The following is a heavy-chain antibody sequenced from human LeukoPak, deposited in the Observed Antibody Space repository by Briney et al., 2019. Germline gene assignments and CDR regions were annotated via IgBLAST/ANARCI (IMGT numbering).Heavy chain of an antibody. D-gene: IGHD2-15*01. V-gene: IGHV1-24*01. Sequence: APVKVSCKVSGYTLTELSMHWVRQAPGKGLEWMGGFDPEDGETIYAQKFQGRVTMTEETSTDTAYMELSSLRYEDTAVYYCATDMVGYCSGDRCYSEAYWGQGTLVTVSS. J-gene: IGHJ4*02. CDR2: FDPEDGET. CDR1: GYTLTELS. CDR3: ATDMVGYCSGDRCYSEAY.